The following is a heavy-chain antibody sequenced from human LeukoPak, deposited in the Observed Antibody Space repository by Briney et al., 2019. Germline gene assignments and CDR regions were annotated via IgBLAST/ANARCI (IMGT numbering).Heavy chain of an antibody. V-gene: IGHV3-23*01. D-gene: IGHD3-9*01. CDR3: AKDLEPDDILTGCGAFDY. CDR2: ISGSGGST. CDR1: RFTFSSYA. J-gene: IGHJ4*02. Sequence: PGGSLRLSCAASRFTFSSYAMSWVRQAPGKGLEWVSAISGSGGSTYYADSVKGRFTISRDNSKNTLYLQMNSLRAEDTAVYYCAKDLEPDDILTGCGAFDYWGQGTLVTVSS.